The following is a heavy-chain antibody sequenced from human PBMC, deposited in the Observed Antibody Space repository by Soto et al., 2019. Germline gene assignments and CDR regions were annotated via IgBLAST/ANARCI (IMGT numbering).Heavy chain of an antibody. CDR1: GFTFSSYA. Sequence: EVQLLESGGGLVQPGGSLRLSCEASGFTFSSYAMSWVRQAPGKGLEWVSAISGSGGSTYYADSVKGRFTIPRDNSKNTLYLQMNSLRAEDTAVYYCAKFSVYYYDSSGYYPNWCQGTLVTVSS. CDR3: AKFSVYYYDSSGYYPN. V-gene: IGHV3-23*01. J-gene: IGHJ4*02. CDR2: ISGSGGST. D-gene: IGHD3-22*01.